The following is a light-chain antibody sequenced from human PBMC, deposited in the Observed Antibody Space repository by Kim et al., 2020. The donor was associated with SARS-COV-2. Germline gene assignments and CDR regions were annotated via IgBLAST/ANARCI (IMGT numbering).Light chain of an antibody. CDR2: GKN. CDR3: NSRDSNDYVV. CDR1: SLRSYY. Sequence: SSELTQDPAVSVALGQTVRITCQGDSLRSYYATWYQQKPGQAPIVVIYGKNNRPSGIPDRFSGSSSGNTASLTITGTQAGDEADYYCNSRDSNDYVVFGGGTHLTVL. J-gene: IGLJ2*01. V-gene: IGLV3-19*01.